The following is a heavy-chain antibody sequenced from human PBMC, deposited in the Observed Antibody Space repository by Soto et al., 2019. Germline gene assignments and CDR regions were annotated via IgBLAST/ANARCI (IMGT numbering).Heavy chain of an antibody. CDR1: GFTFSSYS. D-gene: IGHD4-17*01. Sequence: GGSLRLSCAASGFTFSSYSMNWVRQAPGKGLEWVSSISSSSYIYYADSVKGRFTISRDNSENTLYLQMSSLRAEDTAVYYWLHPRSTVMSPPTWGQGTLVTVSS. J-gene: IGHJ5*02. CDR2: ISSSSYI. CDR3: LHPRSTVMSPPT. V-gene: IGHV3-21*01.